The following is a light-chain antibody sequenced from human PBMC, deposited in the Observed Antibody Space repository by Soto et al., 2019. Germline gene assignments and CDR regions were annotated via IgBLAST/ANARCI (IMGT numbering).Light chain of an antibody. CDR3: QQYMSSVT. CDR1: QSVDKTF. Sequence: EIVLTQSPGSLSLSPGERATLSCRASQSVDKTFFAWCQKKPGQAPRLLMYGVSKRATGIPDRFSGSGSGTDFTLTISRLEPEDFAVYYCQQYMSSVTFGQGTRVEIK. J-gene: IGKJ1*01. V-gene: IGKV3-20*01. CDR2: GVS.